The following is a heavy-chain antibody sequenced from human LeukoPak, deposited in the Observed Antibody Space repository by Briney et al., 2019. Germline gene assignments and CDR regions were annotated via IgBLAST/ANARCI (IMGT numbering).Heavy chain of an antibody. CDR1: GFTFDDYA. J-gene: IGHJ4*02. Sequence: PGRSLRLSCAASGFTFDDYAMHWVRQAPGKGLDWVSGISWNSGSIGYADSVKGRFTISRDNAKNSLYLQMNSLRAEDMALYYCAKGSAGDYYGSGSSFDYWGQGTLVTVSS. D-gene: IGHD3-10*01. CDR2: ISWNSGSI. V-gene: IGHV3-9*03. CDR3: AKGSAGDYYGSGSSFDY.